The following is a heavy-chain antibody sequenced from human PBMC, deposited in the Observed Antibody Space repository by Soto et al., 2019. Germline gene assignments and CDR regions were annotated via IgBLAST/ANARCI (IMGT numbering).Heavy chain of an antibody. J-gene: IGHJ6*02. CDR1: GSTFSSYA. Sequence: NVSCKDSGSTFSSYAISWVRQAPGQGIEWIGGIIPIFGTANYAQKFQGRVTITADESTSTAYMELSSLRSEATAVYYCARFVAATQNYYYGMDFWGQGATVTVSS. CDR2: IIPIFGTA. CDR3: ARFVAATQNYYYGMDF. V-gene: IGHV1-69*01. D-gene: IGHD1-26*01.